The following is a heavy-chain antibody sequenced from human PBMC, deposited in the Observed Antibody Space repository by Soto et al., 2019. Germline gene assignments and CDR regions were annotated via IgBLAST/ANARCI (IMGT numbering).Heavy chain of an antibody. CDR1: GGSISSSSYY. CDR2: IYYSGST. Sequence: TLSLTCTVSGGSISSSSYYWGWIRQHPGKGLEWIGSIYYSGSTYYNPSLKSRVTISVDTSKNQFSLKLSSVTAADTAVYYCARLLRWIQAPGDYWGQGTLVTVSS. CDR3: ARLLRWIQAPGDY. J-gene: IGHJ4*02. D-gene: IGHD5-18*01. V-gene: IGHV4-39*01.